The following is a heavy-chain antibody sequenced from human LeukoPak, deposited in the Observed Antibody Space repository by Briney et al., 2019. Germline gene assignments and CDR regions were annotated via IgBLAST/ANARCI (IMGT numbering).Heavy chain of an antibody. D-gene: IGHD5-24*01. CDR3: ARVEMATITLGN. V-gene: IGHV4-59*08. CDR2: IYYTGST. Sequence: SETLSLTCTVSGGSINSYYWSWIRQPPGKGLEWIGYIYYTGSTNYNPSLKSRVTISVDTSKNQFSLKLTSVTAADTAVYYCARVEMATITLGNWGQGTLVTVSS. J-gene: IGHJ4*02. CDR1: GGSINSYY.